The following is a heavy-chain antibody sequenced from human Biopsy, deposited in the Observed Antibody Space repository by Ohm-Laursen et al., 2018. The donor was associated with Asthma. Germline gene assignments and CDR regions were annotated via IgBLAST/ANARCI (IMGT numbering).Heavy chain of an antibody. Sequence: TLSLTCTVSYGSITSGGHYWTWIRQHPGKGLEWIGFIYYRGSTYYNPSLKSRVSISIDTSKNQFSLKLSSVTAADTAVYYCARAQDYYDSRGYYRSFDYWGQGTLVTVSS. CDR1: YGSITSGGHY. V-gene: IGHV4-31*03. D-gene: IGHD3-22*01. J-gene: IGHJ4*02. CDR3: ARAQDYYDSRGYYRSFDY. CDR2: IYYRGST.